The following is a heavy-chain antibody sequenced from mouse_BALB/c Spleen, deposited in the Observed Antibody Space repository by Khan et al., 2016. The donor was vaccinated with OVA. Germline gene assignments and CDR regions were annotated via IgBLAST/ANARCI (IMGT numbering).Heavy chain of an antibody. V-gene: IGHV1-77*01. CDR2: IFPGSDTP. CDR3: ARGGYSVFAY. CDR1: GYTFTDYV. J-gene: IGHJ3*01. Sequence: QVRLQQSGPEMVKPGASLKVSCKASGYTFTDYVIGWMKQRPRQGLEWIGDIFPGSDTPYYNEKFKDKATLTADKSSNTAYMQLSSLTSEDSAVYFWARGGYSVFAYWGQGTLVTVSA. D-gene: IGHD2-14*01.